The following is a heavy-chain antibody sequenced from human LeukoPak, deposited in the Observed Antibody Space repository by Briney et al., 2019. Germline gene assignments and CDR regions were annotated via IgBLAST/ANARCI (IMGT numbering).Heavy chain of an antibody. Sequence: GGSLRLSCAASGFTFSSYGMHWVRQAPGKGLEWVAFIRSDGSNKFYADSVKGRFTISRDNPRNTLYLQMNSLRAEDTAMYHCAKEWELTYWGQGTLVTVSS. CDR1: GFTFSSYG. D-gene: IGHD1-26*01. CDR3: AKEWELTY. CDR2: IRSDGSNK. J-gene: IGHJ4*02. V-gene: IGHV3-30*02.